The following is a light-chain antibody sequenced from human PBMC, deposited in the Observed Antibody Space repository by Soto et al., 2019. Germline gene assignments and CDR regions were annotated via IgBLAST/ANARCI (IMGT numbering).Light chain of an antibody. Sequence: DIAMTQSPSTLSASVGERVTITCRASQSISSWLAWYQHKPGKAPKLLIYKASSLEIGVPSRFSASGSGTEFTLTISTLQPEDFASNYCLQYNSHSWTFGQGKKVEIK. V-gene: IGKV1-5*03. CDR1: QSISSW. CDR3: LQYNSHSWT. J-gene: IGKJ1*01. CDR2: KAS.